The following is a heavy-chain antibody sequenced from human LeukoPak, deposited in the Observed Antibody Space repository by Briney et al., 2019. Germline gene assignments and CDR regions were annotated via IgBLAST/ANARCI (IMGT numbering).Heavy chain of an antibody. CDR2: ISGSGGST. CDR3: AKGRGLYASSGYDAFDI. D-gene: IGHD3-22*01. Sequence: PGGSLRLSCAASGFTFSSYAMSWVRQAPGKGLEWVSAISGSGGSTYYADSVKGRFTISRDNSKNTLYLQMNSLRAEDTAVYYCAKGRGLYASSGYDAFDIWGQGTMVTVSS. J-gene: IGHJ3*02. CDR1: GFTFSSYA. V-gene: IGHV3-23*01.